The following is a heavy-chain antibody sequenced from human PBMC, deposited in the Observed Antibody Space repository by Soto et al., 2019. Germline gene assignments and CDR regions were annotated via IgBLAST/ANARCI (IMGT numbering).Heavy chain of an antibody. V-gene: IGHV1-18*01. D-gene: IGHD3-3*01. CDR2: ISAYNGNT. CDR3: AREIAYDFWSGYYGPNWFDP. Sequence: ASVKVSCKASGYTFTSYGISWVRQAPGQGLEWMGWISAYNGNTNYAQKLQGRVTMTTDTSTSTAYMELRSLRSDDTAVYYCAREIAYDFWSGYYGPNWFDPWGQGTPVTVSS. J-gene: IGHJ5*02. CDR1: GYTFTSYG.